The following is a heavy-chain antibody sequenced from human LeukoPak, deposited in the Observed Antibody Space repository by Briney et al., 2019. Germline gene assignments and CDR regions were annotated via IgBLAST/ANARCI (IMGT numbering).Heavy chain of an antibody. J-gene: IGHJ4*02. Sequence: GASVKVSCKASGHTFTSYGISWVRQAPGQGLEWMGWISAYNGNTNYAQKLQGRVTMTTDTSTSTAYMEQRSLRSDDTAVYYCAGGDSSGYYSLYFDYWGQGTLVTVSS. V-gene: IGHV1-18*01. CDR1: GHTFTSYG. CDR3: AGGDSSGYYSLYFDY. D-gene: IGHD3-22*01. CDR2: ISAYNGNT.